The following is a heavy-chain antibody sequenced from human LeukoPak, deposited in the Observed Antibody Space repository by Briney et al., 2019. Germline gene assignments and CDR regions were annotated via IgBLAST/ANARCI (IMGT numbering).Heavy chain of an antibody. Sequence: GGSLRLSCVVSGFTFSNYQMTWVRQAPGKGLEWVANIKEDGSEEYYVDSVKGRLSISRDNAHKSLYLQMSSLRAEDTAVYYCARWGVQWGPDYWGQGTLVTVSS. V-gene: IGHV3-7*01. CDR1: GFTFSNYQ. J-gene: IGHJ4*02. CDR2: IKEDGSEE. D-gene: IGHD1-26*01. CDR3: ARWGVQWGPDY.